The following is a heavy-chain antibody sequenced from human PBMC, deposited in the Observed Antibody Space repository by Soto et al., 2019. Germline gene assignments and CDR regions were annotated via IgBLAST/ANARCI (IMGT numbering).Heavy chain of an antibody. CDR3: ASXGVGDWANYYYYYGMDV. J-gene: IGHJ6*02. CDR1: GFTFSFYA. Sequence: PGESLRLSCAATGFTFSFYAMTWVRQAPGKGLEWVSAVTANGGSTYSADSVKGRFTISRDNSKNTLFLQMNSLRAEDTAVYYCASXGVGDWANYYYYYGMDVWGQGTTVTVSS. D-gene: IGHD2-21*02. V-gene: IGHV3-23*01. CDR2: VTANGGST.